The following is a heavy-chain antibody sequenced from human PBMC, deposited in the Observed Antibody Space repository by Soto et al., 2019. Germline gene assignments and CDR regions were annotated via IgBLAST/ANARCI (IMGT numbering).Heavy chain of an antibody. J-gene: IGHJ5*02. V-gene: IGHV4-31*03. CDR2: IYYSGTI. CDR3: AKSSIDYDSGGHYRAGSVDWFDT. Sequence: KPSETLSLTCTVSGVSISSGSDYWNWIRHHPGKGLEWIGYIYYSGTIYYSPSLKSRVSMSVDTYNNQFSLRLTSVTAADTAVYYCAKSSIDYDSGGHYRAGSVDWFDTWGQGTLVTVSS. D-gene: IGHD3-22*01. CDR1: GVSISSGSDY.